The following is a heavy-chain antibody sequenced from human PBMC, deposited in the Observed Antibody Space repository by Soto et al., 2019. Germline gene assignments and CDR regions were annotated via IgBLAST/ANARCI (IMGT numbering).Heavy chain of an antibody. CDR2: ISWNSGSI. Sequence: SLRLSCAASGFTFDDYAMHWVRQAPGKGLEWVSGISWNSGSIGYADSVKGRFTISRDNAKNSLYLQMNSLRAEDTALYYCAKGRGIAVAGPGADAFDIWGQGKMVTVSS. D-gene: IGHD6-19*01. CDR3: AKGRGIAVAGPGADAFDI. V-gene: IGHV3-9*01. J-gene: IGHJ3*02. CDR1: GFTFDDYA.